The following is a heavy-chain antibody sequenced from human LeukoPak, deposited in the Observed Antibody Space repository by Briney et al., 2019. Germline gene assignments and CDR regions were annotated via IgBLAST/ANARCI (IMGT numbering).Heavy chain of an antibody. Sequence: GGSLRLSCAASGFTFDDYAMHWVRQGPGKGLEWVSSISSGSNYIYYANSVKGRFTISRDNAKNSLYLQMNSLRAEDTALYYCARLPGGIVGASFDYWGQGTLVTVSS. D-gene: IGHD1-26*01. CDR2: ISSGSNYI. J-gene: IGHJ4*02. CDR1: GFTFDDYA. V-gene: IGHV3-21*04. CDR3: ARLPGGIVGASFDY.